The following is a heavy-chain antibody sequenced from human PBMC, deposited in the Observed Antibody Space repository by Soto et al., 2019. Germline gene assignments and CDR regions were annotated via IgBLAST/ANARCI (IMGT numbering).Heavy chain of an antibody. V-gene: IGHV4-30-2*01. Sequence: SETLSLTCVVSVVSISSGDYSCSWIRQPPGKGLEWIGYISHSGTTYYNPSLKGRVTISADKSKNQFSLKLSSVTAADTAVYYCARDFWHAKTPYYGLEVWGQGTTVILS. J-gene: IGHJ6*01. CDR1: VVSISSGDYS. CDR3: ARDFWHAKTPYYGLEV. D-gene: IGHD3-3*01. CDR2: ISHSGTT.